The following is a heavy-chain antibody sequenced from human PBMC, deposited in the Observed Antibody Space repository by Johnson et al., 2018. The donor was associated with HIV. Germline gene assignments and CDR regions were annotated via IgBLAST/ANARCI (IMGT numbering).Heavy chain of an antibody. CDR3: ARDHIAAALGAFDI. Sequence: QEKLVESGGGVVQPGGSLRLSCAASGFTFSSYAMHWVRQAPGKGLEWVAVISYDGSNKYYADSVRGRFTISRDNSKNTLYLQMNSLRAEDTAVYYCARDHIAAALGAFDIWGQGTMVTVSS. J-gene: IGHJ3*02. CDR2: ISYDGSNK. D-gene: IGHD6-13*01. V-gene: IGHV3-30*07. CDR1: GFTFSSYA.